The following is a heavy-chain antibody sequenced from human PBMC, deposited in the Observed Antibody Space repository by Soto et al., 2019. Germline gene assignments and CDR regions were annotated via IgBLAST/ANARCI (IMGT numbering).Heavy chain of an antibody. CDR2: IYWDDDK. CDR3: PHYAYGGLVY. D-gene: IGHD4-17*01. Sequence: QITLKESGPTLVKPTQTLTLTCTFSGFSLSTSGVGVTWIRQPPGKALEWLALIYWDDDKRYSPSLKNRLTTXXDTSKNQVILTITTMDPVDTATYYCPHYAYGGLVYWGQGALVTVSS. V-gene: IGHV2-5*02. CDR1: GFSLSTSGVG. J-gene: IGHJ4*02.